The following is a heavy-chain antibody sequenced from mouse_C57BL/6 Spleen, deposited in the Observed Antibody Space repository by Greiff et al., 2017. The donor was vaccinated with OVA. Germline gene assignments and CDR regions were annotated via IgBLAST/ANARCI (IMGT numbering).Heavy chain of an antibody. D-gene: IGHD2-4*01. Sequence: VQLQQSGPELVKPGASVKISCKASGYAFSSSWMNWVKQRPGKGLEWIGRIYPGDGDTNYNGKFKGKATLTADKSSSTAYMQLSSLTSEDSAVYFCANNYDYDGRFAYWGQGTLVTVSA. CDR3: ANNYDYDGRFAY. V-gene: IGHV1-82*01. J-gene: IGHJ3*01. CDR1: GYAFSSSW. CDR2: IYPGDGDT.